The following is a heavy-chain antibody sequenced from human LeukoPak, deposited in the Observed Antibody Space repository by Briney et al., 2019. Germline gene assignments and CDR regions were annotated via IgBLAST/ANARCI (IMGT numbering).Heavy chain of an antibody. J-gene: IGHJ4*02. CDR1: GFTVSNNY. CDR2: IYSGGTT. D-gene: IGHD2-15*01. CDR3: ARGGYCSGGNCYGYFDY. V-gene: IGHV3-66*01. Sequence: QPGGSLRLSCAASGFTVSNNYMSWVRLAPGKGLEWVSVIYSGGTTYYADSVKGRFTISRDNSKNTLYLLMNSLRAEDTAVYYCARGGYCSGGNCYGYFDYWGQGTLVTVSS.